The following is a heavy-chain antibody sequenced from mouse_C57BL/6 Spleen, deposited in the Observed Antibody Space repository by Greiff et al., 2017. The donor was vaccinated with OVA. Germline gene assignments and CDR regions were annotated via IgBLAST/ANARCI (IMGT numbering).Heavy chain of an antibody. D-gene: IGHD5-1*01. CDR2: IYPRDGST. V-gene: IGHV1-78*01. Sequence: QVQLQQSDAELVKPGASVKISCKVSGYTFTDHTIHWIQQRPEQGLEWIGYIYPRDGSTKYNEKFKGKATLTADKSSSTAYMQLNSLTSEDTEVYYCARRETYRAMDYWGQGTSVTVSS. CDR3: ARRETYRAMDY. J-gene: IGHJ4*01. CDR1: GYTFTDHT.